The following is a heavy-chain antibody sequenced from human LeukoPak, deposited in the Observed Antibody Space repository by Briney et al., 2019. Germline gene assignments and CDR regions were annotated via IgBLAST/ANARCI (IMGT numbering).Heavy chain of an antibody. Sequence: GGSLRLSCAASGFTFSSYSMNWVRQAPGKGLEWVSYISSSSSTIYYADSVKGRFTISRDNAKNSLYLQMNSLRAEDTAVYYCARDVRIAAAGTSDHWGQGTLVTVSS. J-gene: IGHJ4*02. CDR2: ISSSSSTI. V-gene: IGHV3-48*04. CDR3: ARDVRIAAAGTSDH. D-gene: IGHD6-13*01. CDR1: GFTFSSYS.